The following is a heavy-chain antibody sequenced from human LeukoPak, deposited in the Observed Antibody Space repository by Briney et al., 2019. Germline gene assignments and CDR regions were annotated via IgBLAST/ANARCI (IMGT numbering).Heavy chain of an antibody. CDR3: ARDFTWIQLWYLFDY. CDR1: GFTFSSYA. Sequence: PGGSLRLSCAASGFTFSSYAMHWVRQAPGKGLEWVAVISYDGSNKYYADSVKGRFTISRDNSKNTLYLQMNSLRAEDTAEYYCARDFTWIQLWYLFDYWGQGTLVTVSS. V-gene: IGHV3-30-3*01. D-gene: IGHD5-18*01. J-gene: IGHJ4*02. CDR2: ISYDGSNK.